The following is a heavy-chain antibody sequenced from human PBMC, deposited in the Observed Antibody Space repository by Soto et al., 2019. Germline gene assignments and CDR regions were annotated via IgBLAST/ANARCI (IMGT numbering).Heavy chain of an antibody. Sequence: GGSLRLSCAASGFTFEDYGMHWVRQVPGKGLEWVAGITWNGGTIGYGDSVKGRFTISRDNAKNSLYLHMNSLRGEDTAFYYCAKDRRELVSSFYGMDVWGQGTAVTVSS. CDR2: ITWNGGTI. CDR3: AKDRRELVSSFYGMDV. J-gene: IGHJ6*02. CDR1: GFTFEDYG. D-gene: IGHD1-7*01. V-gene: IGHV3-9*01.